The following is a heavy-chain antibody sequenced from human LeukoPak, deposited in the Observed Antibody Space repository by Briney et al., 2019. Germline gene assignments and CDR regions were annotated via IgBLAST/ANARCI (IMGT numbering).Heavy chain of an antibody. J-gene: IGHJ4*02. CDR1: AFTFSSYA. CDR3: ATARGGY. CDR2: TSTSGGST. D-gene: IGHD2-15*01. Sequence: PGGSLRLSCAASAFTFSSYAMSWVRQAPGKGLEWVSGTSTSGGSTYYADSVKGRFTISRDNSKNTLSLQMTSLRAEDTAVYSCATARGGYWGQGTLVTVSS. V-gene: IGHV3-23*01.